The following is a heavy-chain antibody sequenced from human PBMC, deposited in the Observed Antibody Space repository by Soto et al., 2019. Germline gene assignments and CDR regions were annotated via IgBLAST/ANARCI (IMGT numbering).Heavy chain of an antibody. J-gene: IGHJ6*02. CDR2: LNEDGSFT. CDR3: ARDLSGRADV. Sequence: EVQLVESGGGLVRPGGSLRLSCLASEFTFSSYWMHWVRQVPGKGLVWVSRLNEDGSFTTYAASVKGRFTISRDNAKKTRYLQMNSLIAEDTAVYYCARDLSGRADVWGQGTTVTVSS. V-gene: IGHV3-74*01. D-gene: IGHD3-10*01. CDR1: EFTFSSYW.